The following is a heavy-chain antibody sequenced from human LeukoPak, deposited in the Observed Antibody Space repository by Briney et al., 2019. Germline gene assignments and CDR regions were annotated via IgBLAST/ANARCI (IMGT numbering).Heavy chain of an antibody. Sequence: SETLSLTCAVYGGSFSGYYWSWIRQTPGKGLEWIGEINHSGSTNYNPSLKSRVTISVDTSKNQFSLKLSSVTAADTAVYYCARGYSLDYWGQGTLVTVSS. CDR1: GGSFSGYY. J-gene: IGHJ4*02. D-gene: IGHD4-11*01. CDR3: ARGYSLDY. V-gene: IGHV4-34*01. CDR2: INHSGST.